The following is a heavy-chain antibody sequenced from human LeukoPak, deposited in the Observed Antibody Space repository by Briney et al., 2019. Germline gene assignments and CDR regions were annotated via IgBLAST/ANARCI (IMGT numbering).Heavy chain of an antibody. CDR2: IKEDGSHK. CDR1: GFTFSTYW. J-gene: IGHJ4*02. D-gene: IGHD5-12*01. CDR3: AKGGYFNFDY. V-gene: IGHV3-7*01. Sequence: GGSLRLSCAASGFTFSTYWMKWVRQAPGKGLEWVASIKEDGSHKYYVDSVKGRFSISRDNAKNSLYLQMNSLRTEDTAVYYCAKGGYFNFDYWGQGTLVTVSS.